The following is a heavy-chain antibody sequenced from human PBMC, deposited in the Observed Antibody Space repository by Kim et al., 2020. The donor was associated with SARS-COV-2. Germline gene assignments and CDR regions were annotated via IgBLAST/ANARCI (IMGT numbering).Heavy chain of an antibody. J-gene: IGHJ4*02. V-gene: IGHV4-4*07. CDR3: TRGSGWYGN. CDR1: GGSINSYS. CDR2: FYTSGST. Sequence: SETLSLTCTVSGGSINSYSWSWIRQPAGKGLEWIGCFYTSGSTNYNPSLKSRVTMSVDRSKNQFALKLSSVTAADTAGYYCTRGSGWYGNWGQGTLVTVS. D-gene: IGHD6-19*01.